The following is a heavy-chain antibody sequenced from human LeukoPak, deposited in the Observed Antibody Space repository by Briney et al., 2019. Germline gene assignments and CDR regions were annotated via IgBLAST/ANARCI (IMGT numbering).Heavy chain of an antibody. Sequence: ASVKVSCKASGYTFTNYFIHWVRQAPGQGLEWMGIINPSLGITNYAEKFQGRVTLTRNTSISTAYMELSSLRSEDTAVYYCARNRGEGFDPWGQGTLVTVSS. J-gene: IGHJ5*02. CDR1: GYTFTNYF. D-gene: IGHD1-14*01. CDR3: ARNRGEGFDP. V-gene: IGHV1-46*01. CDR2: INPSLGIT.